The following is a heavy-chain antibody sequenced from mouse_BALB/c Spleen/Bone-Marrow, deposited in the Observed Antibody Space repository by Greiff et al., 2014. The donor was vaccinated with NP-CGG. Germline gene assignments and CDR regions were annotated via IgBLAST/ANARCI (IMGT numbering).Heavy chain of an antibody. Sequence: EVQLQESGAELVKPGASVKLSCTASGFNIKDTYMHWVKQRPEQGLEWIGRIDPANGNTKYDPKFQGKATITADTSPNTAYLQLSSLTSEDTAVYYCARYNYGSSQFAYWGQGTLVTVSA. CDR3: ARYNYGSSQFAY. J-gene: IGHJ3*01. D-gene: IGHD1-1*01. CDR2: IDPANGNT. CDR1: GFNIKDTY. V-gene: IGHV14-3*02.